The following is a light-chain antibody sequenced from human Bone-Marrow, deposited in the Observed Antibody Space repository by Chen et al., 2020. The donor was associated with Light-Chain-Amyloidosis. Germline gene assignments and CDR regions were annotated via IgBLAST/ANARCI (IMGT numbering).Light chain of an antibody. J-gene: IGLJ3*02. CDR3: QVWDRSSDRPV. CDR2: DDS. V-gene: IGLV3-21*02. Sequence: SYVLTHPSSVSVAPGQTATIACGGNNIGSTSVHWYQQTPGQAPLLVVYDDSDRPSGLPERLSGCNSGNAATLTISRVEAGDEADYYSQVWDRSSDRPVFGGGTKLTVL. CDR1: NIGSTS.